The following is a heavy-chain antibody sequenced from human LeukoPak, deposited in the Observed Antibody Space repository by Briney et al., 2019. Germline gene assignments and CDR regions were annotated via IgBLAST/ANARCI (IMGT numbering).Heavy chain of an antibody. CDR1: GYTFTGYY. Sequence: ASVKVSCKASGYTFTGYYMHWVRQAPGQGLEWLGWINPNSGGTNYAQKFQGWVTMTRDTSISTAYMELSRLRSDDTAVYYCAREGDGDYETPFDYWGQGTLVTVSS. CDR2: INPNSGGT. V-gene: IGHV1-2*04. D-gene: IGHD4-17*01. CDR3: AREGDGDYETPFDY. J-gene: IGHJ4*02.